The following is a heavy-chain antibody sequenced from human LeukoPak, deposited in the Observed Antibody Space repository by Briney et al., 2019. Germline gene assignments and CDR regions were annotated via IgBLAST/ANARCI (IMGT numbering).Heavy chain of an antibody. J-gene: IGHJ4*02. CDR1: GFTFSSYD. CDR2: ISGSRTYI. Sequence: GGSLRLSCVVSGFTFSSYDMNWVRQAPGKGLEWVSFISGSRTYINYADAVKGRFTISRDNAKNSLYLQMNSLRAEDTAVYYCARDRPYDYWGQGTLVTVSS. CDR3: ARDRPYDY. V-gene: IGHV3-21*01.